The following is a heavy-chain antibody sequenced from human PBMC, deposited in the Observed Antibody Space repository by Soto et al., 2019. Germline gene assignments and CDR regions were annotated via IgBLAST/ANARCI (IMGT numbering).Heavy chain of an antibody. CDR2: IYYSGST. D-gene: IGHD2-2*01. J-gene: IGHJ4*02. V-gene: IGHV4-39*01. CDR1: GGSISSGGYY. CDR3: ARRTGRSPYYFDY. Sequence: PSETLSLTCTVSGGSISSGGYYWSWIRQPPEKGLEWIGSIYYSGSTYYNPSLKSRLTISVDTSKNQFSLKLNSVTAADTAVYYCARRTGRSPYYFDYWGQGTLVTVPQ.